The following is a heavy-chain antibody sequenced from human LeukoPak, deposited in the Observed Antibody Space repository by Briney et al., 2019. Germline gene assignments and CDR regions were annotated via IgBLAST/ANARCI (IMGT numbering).Heavy chain of an antibody. CDR1: GFTFSSYA. D-gene: IGHD6-6*01. Sequence: GGSLRLSCAAPGFTFSSYAMSWVRQAPGKGLEWVSAISGSGGSTYYADAVKGRFTISRDNSKNTLYLQMNSLRAEDTAVYYCAKGGSSKGGYFDYWGQGTLVTVSS. CDR2: ISGSGGST. V-gene: IGHV3-23*01. CDR3: AKGGSSKGGYFDY. J-gene: IGHJ4*02.